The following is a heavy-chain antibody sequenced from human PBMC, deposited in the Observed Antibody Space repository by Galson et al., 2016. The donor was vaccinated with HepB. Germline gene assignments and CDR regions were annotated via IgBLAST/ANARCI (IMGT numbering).Heavy chain of an antibody. V-gene: IGHV3-53*01. D-gene: IGHD6-19*01. CDR3: ARAFRYGTGWYGRNDC. J-gene: IGHJ4*02. Sequence: SLRLSCAASGFTVSTNYMSWVRQAPGKGLEWVSSIYSGGSTYYADPVKGRFSISRDNSKNTVYLQMNSLRAEDTAIYYCARAFRYGTGWYGRNDCWGQGTLVTVSS. CDR1: GFTVSTNY. CDR2: IYSGGST.